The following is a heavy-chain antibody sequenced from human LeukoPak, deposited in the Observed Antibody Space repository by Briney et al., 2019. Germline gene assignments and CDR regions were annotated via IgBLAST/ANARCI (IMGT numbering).Heavy chain of an antibody. J-gene: IGHJ5*02. V-gene: IGHV3-23*01. CDR2: ISGSGGST. Sequence: PGGSLRLSCAASGFTFSSYAMSWVRQAPGKGLEWVSAISGSGGSTYYADSVKGRFTISRDKSKNTLFLQMDSLRAEDTAVYYCAKGGYYYGLDISVNDPHRWFDPWGQGTLVTVSS. CDR1: GFTFSSYA. D-gene: IGHD3-10*01. CDR3: AKGGYYYGLDISVNDPHRWFDP.